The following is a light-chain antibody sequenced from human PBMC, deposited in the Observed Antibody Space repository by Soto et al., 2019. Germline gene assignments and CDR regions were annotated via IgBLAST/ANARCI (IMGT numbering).Light chain of an antibody. J-gene: IGKJ1*01. CDR1: QSISTW. V-gene: IGKV1-5*03. CDR2: KAS. Sequence: DIQMTQSPSTLSASVGDRVTITCRASQSISTWLAWYQQKPGKAPKVLIYKASSLESGVPSRFSGSGSGTEFTLTISSLQPDDFATYYCKHYSSYPRTFGQGTKVEIK. CDR3: KHYSSYPRT.